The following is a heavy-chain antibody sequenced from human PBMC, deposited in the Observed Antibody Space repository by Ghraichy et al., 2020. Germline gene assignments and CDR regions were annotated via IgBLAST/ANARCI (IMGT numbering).Heavy chain of an antibody. V-gene: IGHV3-11*06. Sequence: GGSLRLSCAASGFTFSDYYMSWIRQAPGKGLEWVSYISSSSSYTNYADSVKVRFTITRDNAKTSQYLQMNRLRVENTDVYYCESVWDSGYDSSGTLDYWGQGTLVTVSS. CDR1: GFTFSDYY. D-gene: IGHD3-22*01. CDR3: ESVWDSGYDSSGTLDY. J-gene: IGHJ4*02. CDR2: ISSSSSYT.